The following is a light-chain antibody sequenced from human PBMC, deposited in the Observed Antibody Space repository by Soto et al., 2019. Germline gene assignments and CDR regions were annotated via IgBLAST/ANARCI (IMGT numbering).Light chain of an antibody. V-gene: IGKV3-20*01. CDR3: QKYGSSLWT. CDR2: GAS. J-gene: IGKJ1*01. Sequence: EIVLRQSPGTLSLSPGERATLSCRASQSVSSSYLAWYQQKPGQAPRLLIYGASSRATGIPDRFSGSGSGTDFTLTISRLEPEDFAVYYCQKYGSSLWTFGQGTKVDIK. CDR1: QSVSSSY.